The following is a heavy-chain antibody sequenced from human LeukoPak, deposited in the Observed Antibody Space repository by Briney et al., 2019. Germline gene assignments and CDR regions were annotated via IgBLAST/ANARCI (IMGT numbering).Heavy chain of an antibody. CDR3: AREDSSEEGNSLFDP. CDR2: IYTSGST. Sequence: SETLSLTCTVSGGSISSYYWSWLRQPAGKGLECIGRIYTSGSTNYNPSLKSRVTMSVDTSKNQFSLKLSSVTAADTAVYYCAREDSSEEGNSLFDPWGQGTLVTVSS. D-gene: IGHD3-22*01. J-gene: IGHJ5*02. V-gene: IGHV4-4*07. CDR1: GGSISSYY.